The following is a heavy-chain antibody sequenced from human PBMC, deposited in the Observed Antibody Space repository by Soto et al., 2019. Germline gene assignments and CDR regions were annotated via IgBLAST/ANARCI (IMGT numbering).Heavy chain of an antibody. V-gene: IGHV3-9*01. D-gene: IGHD4-17*01. J-gene: IGHJ3*02. Sequence: EVQLVESGGGLVQPGRSLRLSCAASGFTFDDYAMHWVRQAPGKGLEWVSGISWNSGSIGYADSVKGRFTISRDNAKNTLYLRMNGLGADVTALYYCAKDLDYGVKDALEIWGQGTMVTVSS. CDR1: GFTFDDYA. CDR3: AKDLDYGVKDALEI. CDR2: ISWNSGSI.